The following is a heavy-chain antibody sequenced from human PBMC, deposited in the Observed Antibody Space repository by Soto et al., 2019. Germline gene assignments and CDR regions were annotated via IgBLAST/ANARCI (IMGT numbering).Heavy chain of an antibody. Sequence: ASVKVSCKASGYTFTGYYMHWVRQAPGQGLEWMGWINPNSGGTNYAQKFQGWVTMTRDTSTSTVYMELSSLRSEDTAVYYCARAAVAGTGVYEYFQHWGQGTLVTVSS. CDR2: INPNSGGT. CDR3: ARAAVAGTGVYEYFQH. CDR1: GYTFTGYY. J-gene: IGHJ1*01. V-gene: IGHV1-2*04. D-gene: IGHD6-19*01.